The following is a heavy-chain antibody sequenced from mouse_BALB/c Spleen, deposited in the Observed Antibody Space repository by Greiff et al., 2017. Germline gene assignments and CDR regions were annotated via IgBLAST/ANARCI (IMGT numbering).Heavy chain of an antibody. CDR3: VRPPYGNYEGYAMDY. J-gene: IGHJ4*01. V-gene: IGHV10-1*02. CDR2: IRSKSNNYAT. D-gene: IGHD2-1*01. CDR1: GFTFNTYA. Sequence: EVMLVESGGGLVQPKGSLKLSCAASGFTFNTYAMNWVRQAPGKGLEWVARIRSKSNNYATYYADSVKDRFTISRDDSQSMLYLQMNNLKTEDTAMYYGVRPPYGNYEGYAMDYWGQGTSVTVSS.